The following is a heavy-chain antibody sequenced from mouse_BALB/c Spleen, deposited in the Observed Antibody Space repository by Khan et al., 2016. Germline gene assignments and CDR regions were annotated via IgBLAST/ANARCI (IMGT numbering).Heavy chain of an antibody. CDR1: GYTFTDYS. CDR2: INTATGEP. J-gene: IGHJ1*01. Sequence: QIQLVQSGPELKKPGETVKISCKASGYTFTDYSIHWVKQAPGKGLKWMVWINTATGEPTYAADFKGRFAFSLETSATTAYLQINNLKHEDTATYFGARSIYFFGTNYWYFDVWGAGTTVTVSS. CDR3: ARSIYFFGTNYWYFDV. V-gene: IGHV9-2-1*01. D-gene: IGHD1-1*01.